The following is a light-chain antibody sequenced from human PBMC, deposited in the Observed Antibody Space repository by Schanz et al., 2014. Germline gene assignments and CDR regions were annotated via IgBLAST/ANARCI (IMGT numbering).Light chain of an antibody. CDR3: CSYAGSPYV. J-gene: IGLJ1*01. V-gene: IGLV2-14*03. CDR2: GVS. CDR1: SSDVGAYNH. Sequence: ALTEREEGNGSPGQPITISCTGTSSDVGAYNHVSWYQHFAGKAPKLLIYGVSNRPSGISNRFSGSKSGNPASLTISGLQAEDDADYYCCSYAGSPYVFGTGTKLTVL.